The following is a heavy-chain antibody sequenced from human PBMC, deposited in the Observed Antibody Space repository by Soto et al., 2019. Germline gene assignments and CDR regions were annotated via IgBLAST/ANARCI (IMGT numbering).Heavy chain of an antibody. J-gene: IGHJ3*01. Sequence: QVTLKESGPVLVRPTEPLTLTCTVSGFSLTDPKMGVTWIRQPPGKALEWLAHIFSSDEKSYSPSLEGRLTISKDTSESQVVLAMTNMDHLYTATYYCARMHVTMFGVESPDLWGQGALITVSS. CDR2: IFSSDEK. CDR3: ARMHVTMFGVESPDL. V-gene: IGHV2-26*01. CDR1: GFSLTDPKMG. D-gene: IGHD3-3*01.